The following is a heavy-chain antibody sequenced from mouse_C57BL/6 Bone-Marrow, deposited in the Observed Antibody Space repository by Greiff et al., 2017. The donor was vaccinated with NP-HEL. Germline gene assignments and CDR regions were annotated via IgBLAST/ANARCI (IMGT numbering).Heavy chain of an antibody. J-gene: IGHJ2*01. CDR3: ARDRDFYNWDYFDY. CDR1: GFTFSSYA. D-gene: IGHD4-1*01. V-gene: IGHV5-4*01. Sequence: EVKLMESGGGLVKPGGSLKLSCAASGFTFSSYAMSWVRQTPEKRLEWVATISDGGSYTYYPDNVKGRFTISRDNAKNNLYLQMSHLKSEDTAMYYCARDRDFYNWDYFDYWGQGTTLTVSS. CDR2: ISDGGSYT.